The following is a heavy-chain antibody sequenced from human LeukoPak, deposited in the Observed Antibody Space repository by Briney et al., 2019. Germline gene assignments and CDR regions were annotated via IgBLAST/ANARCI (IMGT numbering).Heavy chain of an antibody. CDR2: IKQDGSKK. J-gene: IGHJ4*02. V-gene: IGHV3-7*03. Sequence: GGSLRLSCVASGFPFSSYWMTWVRQAPGKGLEWVANIKQDGSKKSYVDSVKGRFTISRDNADNSLYLQMNSLRAEDTAVYYCARTTTVTTPFDYWGQGALVTVSS. CDR3: ARTTTVTTPFDY. D-gene: IGHD4-17*01. CDR1: GFPFSSYW.